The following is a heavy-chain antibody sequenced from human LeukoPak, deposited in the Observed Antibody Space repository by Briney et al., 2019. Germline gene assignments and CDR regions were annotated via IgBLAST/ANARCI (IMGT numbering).Heavy chain of an antibody. V-gene: IGHV3-33*01. J-gene: IGHJ6*02. D-gene: IGHD3-22*01. Sequence: GGSLRLSCAASGITFSSYGMHWVRQAPGKGLEWVAVIWSDGTNKYYADSVKGRFTISRDDSENTLYLQMNSLRAEDTAVYYCARDVYYDSSGYCLNLYYYGMDVWGQGTTVTVSS. CDR2: IWSDGTNK. CDR1: GITFSSYG. CDR3: ARDVYYDSSGYCLNLYYYGMDV.